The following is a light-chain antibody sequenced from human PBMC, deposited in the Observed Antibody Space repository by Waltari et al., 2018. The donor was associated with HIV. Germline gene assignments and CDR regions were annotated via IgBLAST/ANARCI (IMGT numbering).Light chain of an antibody. CDR2: GAS. J-gene: IGKJ1*01. CDR1: QSITNY. CDR3: QQSYSTRWT. V-gene: IGKV1-39*01. Sequence: DIQMTQSPSSLSASVGDRVTITCRASQSITNYLNWYQQRPGKAPHLLIYGASSLQSGVPSRFSGGGSGTDFTLTISSLHLEDFATYYCQQSYSTRWTFGQGTKVELK.